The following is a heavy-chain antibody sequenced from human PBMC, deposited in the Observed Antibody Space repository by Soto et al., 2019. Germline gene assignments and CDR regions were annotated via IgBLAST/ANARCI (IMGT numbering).Heavy chain of an antibody. V-gene: IGHV5-10-1*01. Sequence: GESLKISCKGSGYSFTSYWISWVRQMPGKGLEWMGRIDPSDSYTNYSPSFQGHVTISADKSISTAYLQWSSLKASDTAMYYCTIFGVGDDAFDIWGQGTMVTVSS. CDR3: TIFGVGDDAFDI. CDR2: IDPSDSYT. J-gene: IGHJ3*02. D-gene: IGHD3-3*01. CDR1: GYSFTSYW.